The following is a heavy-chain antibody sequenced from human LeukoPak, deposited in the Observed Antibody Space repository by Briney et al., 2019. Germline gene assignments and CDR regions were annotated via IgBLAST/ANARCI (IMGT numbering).Heavy chain of an antibody. CDR2: IKKDGSEK. V-gene: IGHV3-7*01. D-gene: IGHD2-8*02. CDR3: ARSDGGLDI. J-gene: IGHJ3*02. CDR1: GFTFRSYE. Sequence: GGSLRLSCEDSGFTFRSYEMNWVRQAPGKGLEWVANIKKDGSEKYYVDSVKGRFTISRDNAKTSLYLQMNSLRAEDTAVYYCARSDGGLDIWGQGTMVTVSS.